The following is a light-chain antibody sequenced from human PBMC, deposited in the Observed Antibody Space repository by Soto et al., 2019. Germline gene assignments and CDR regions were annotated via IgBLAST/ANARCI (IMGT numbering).Light chain of an antibody. CDR3: QPSWT. Sequence: DIQMTQSPSTLYASVGDRVTITCRASQSISSWLAWYQQKPGKAPKLLIYKASSLESGVPSSFSGSGSGTEFTLIISSLQPEDFATYYCQPSWTFGQGTKVEIK. V-gene: IGKV1-5*03. CDR1: QSISSW. CDR2: KAS. J-gene: IGKJ1*01.